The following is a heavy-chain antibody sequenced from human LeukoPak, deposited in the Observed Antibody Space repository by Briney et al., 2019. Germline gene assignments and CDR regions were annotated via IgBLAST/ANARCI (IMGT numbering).Heavy chain of an antibody. D-gene: IGHD2-2*01. CDR3: ARARDCSSTSCYRDYYYGMDV. CDR2: INHSGST. Sequence: PSETLSLTCAVYGGSFSGYYWSWIRQPPGKGLEWLGEINHSGSTNYNPSLKSRVTISVDTSKNQFSLKLSSVTAADTAVYYCARARDCSSTSCYRDYYYGMDVWGQGTTVTVSS. J-gene: IGHJ6*02. V-gene: IGHV4-34*01. CDR1: GGSFSGYY.